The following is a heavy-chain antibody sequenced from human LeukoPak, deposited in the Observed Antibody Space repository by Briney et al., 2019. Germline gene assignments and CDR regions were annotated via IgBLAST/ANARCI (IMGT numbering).Heavy chain of an antibody. J-gene: IGHJ4*02. CDR3: ARGGLTTMVRGAPPRWVDY. D-gene: IGHD3-10*01. CDR2: IYSGGST. CDR1: GFTVSSNY. V-gene: IGHV3-53*01. Sequence: GGSLRLSCAASGFTVSSNYMSWVRPAPGKGLEWGSVIYSGGSTYYAGAVKGRFTISRDNSKNTLYLQMNSLRAEDTAVYYCARGGLTTMVRGAPPRWVDYWGQGTLVTVSS.